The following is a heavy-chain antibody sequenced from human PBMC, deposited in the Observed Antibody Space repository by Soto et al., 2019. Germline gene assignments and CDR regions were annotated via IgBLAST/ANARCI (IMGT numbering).Heavy chain of an antibody. J-gene: IGHJ6*02. CDR2: IIPIFGTA. D-gene: IGHD2-2*01. V-gene: IGHV1-69*06. CDR3: ARGMRRCSSTSCYPQQAPRYYYGMDV. Sequence: QVQLVQSGAEVKKPGSSVKVSCKASGGTFSSYAISWVRQAPGQGLEWMGGIIPIFGTANYAQKFQGRVTITADKSTSTAYMELSSLRSEDTAVYYCARGMRRCSSTSCYPQQAPRYYYGMDVWGQGTTVTVSS. CDR1: GGTFSSYA.